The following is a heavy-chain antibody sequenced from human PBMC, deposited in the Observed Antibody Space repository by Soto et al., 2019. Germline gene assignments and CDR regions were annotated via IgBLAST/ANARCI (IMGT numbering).Heavy chain of an antibody. CDR2: IYHSGNS. V-gene: IGHV4-4*02. CDR3: ARSTGYCSDTTCYNWFDP. CDR1: GGSISSSSW. D-gene: IGHD2-2*01. Sequence: QVQLQESGPGLVKPSGTLSLTCAVSGGSISSSSWWSWVRQPPGKGLEWIGEIYHSGNSNYNPSLNRRVTISVDKSKYQFSLKLTSVTAADTAVYYCARSTGYCSDTTCYNWFDPWGQGTLVTVSS. J-gene: IGHJ5*02.